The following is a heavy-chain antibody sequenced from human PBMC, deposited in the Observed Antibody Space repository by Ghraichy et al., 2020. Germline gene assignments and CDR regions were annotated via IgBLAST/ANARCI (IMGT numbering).Heavy chain of an antibody. V-gene: IGHV5-51*01. CDR1: GYSFTTYW. J-gene: IGHJ2*01. Sequence: GESLNISCKASGYSFTTYWIGWVRQMPGKGLEWMGIIYPGDSDTRYSPSFQGQVTISADKSISTAYLQWSSLKASDTAMYYCARGPTAMLSAFDLWGRGTLVTVSS. D-gene: IGHD5-18*01. CDR3: ARGPTAMLSAFDL. CDR2: IYPGDSDT.